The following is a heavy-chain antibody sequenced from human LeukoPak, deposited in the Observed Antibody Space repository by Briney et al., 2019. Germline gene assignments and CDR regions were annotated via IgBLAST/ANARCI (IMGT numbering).Heavy chain of an antibody. CDR2: MNPNSGNT. D-gene: IGHD2-2*01. V-gene: IGHV1-8*01. J-gene: IGHJ4*02. CDR3: ARGLHVCSSTSCYLY. CDR1: GYTFTSYD. Sequence: ASVKVSCKASGYTFTSYDISWVRQATGQGLEWMGWMNPNSGNTGYAQKFQGRVTMTRNTSISTAYMELSSLRSEDTAVYYCARGLHVCSSTSCYLYWGQGTLVTVSS.